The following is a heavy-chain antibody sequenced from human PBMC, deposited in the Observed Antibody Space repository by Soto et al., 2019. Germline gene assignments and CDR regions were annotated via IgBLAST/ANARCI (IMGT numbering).Heavy chain of an antibody. CDR2: IIPIFGTA. CDR3: ARVDFYDSSGYMRY. Sequence: SVKVSCKASGGTFSSYAISWVRQAPGQGLEWMGGIIPIFGTANYAQKFQGRVTITADESASTAYMELSSLRSEDTAVYYCARVDFYDSSGYMRYWGQGTLVTVSS. D-gene: IGHD3-22*01. V-gene: IGHV1-69*13. CDR1: GGTFSSYA. J-gene: IGHJ4*02.